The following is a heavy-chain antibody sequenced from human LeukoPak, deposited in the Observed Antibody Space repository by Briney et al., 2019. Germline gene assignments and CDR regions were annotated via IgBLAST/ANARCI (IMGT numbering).Heavy chain of an antibody. CDR1: GGSISSSSYY. J-gene: IGHJ4*02. CDR3: ARARGYSYGHIDY. Sequence: SETLSLTCTVSGGSISSSSYYWGWIRQPPGKGLVWIGSIYYSGSTYYNPSLKSRVTISVDRSKNQFSLNLSSVTAADTAVYYCARARGYSYGHIDYWGQGTLVTVSS. V-gene: IGHV4-39*01. D-gene: IGHD5-18*01. CDR2: IYYSGST.